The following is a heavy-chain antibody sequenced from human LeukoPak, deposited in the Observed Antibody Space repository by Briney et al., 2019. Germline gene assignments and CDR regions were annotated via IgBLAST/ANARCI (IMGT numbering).Heavy chain of an antibody. D-gene: IGHD6-19*01. V-gene: IGHV1-2*02. CDR3: ATLLTSGYSSGWSAFDY. CDR2: INPNSGGT. Sequence: ASVKVSCKASGYTFTGYYMHWVRQAPGQGLEWMGWINPNSGGTNYAQKFQGRVTMTRDTSINTAYMELSRLRSDDTAVYYCATLLTSGYSSGWSAFDYWGQGTLVTVSS. CDR1: GYTFTGYY. J-gene: IGHJ4*02.